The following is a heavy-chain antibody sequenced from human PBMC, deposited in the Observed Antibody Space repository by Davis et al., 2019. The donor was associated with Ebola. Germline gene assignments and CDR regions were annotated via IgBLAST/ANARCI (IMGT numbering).Heavy chain of an antibody. V-gene: IGHV3-33*08. J-gene: IGHJ4*02. D-gene: IGHD5/OR15-5a*01. CDR2: IWYDGSNQ. CDR1: GFTFSSYA. Sequence: GGSLRLSCAASGFTFSSYAMHWVRQAPGKGLEWVAVIWYDGSNQYYGDSVKGRFTISRDNSKNALYLQMNSLTADDTAVYYCARGVPPDHWGQGTLVAVSS. CDR3: ARGVPPDH.